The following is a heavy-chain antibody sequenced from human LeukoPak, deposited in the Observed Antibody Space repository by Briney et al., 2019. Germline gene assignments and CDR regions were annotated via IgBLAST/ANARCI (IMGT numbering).Heavy chain of an antibody. Sequence: GGSLRLSCAASGFAFSSYAMNWVRQAPGKGLEWVSASSGSGGSTYYADSVKGRFTISRDNSKNTLYLQMNSLRAEDTAVYYCARDRVAAPAKYYQYYGMHVWGQGTTVTVSS. CDR3: ARDRVAAPAKYYQYYGMHV. J-gene: IGHJ6*02. CDR1: GFAFSSYA. V-gene: IGHV3-23*01. CDR2: SSGSGGST. D-gene: IGHD2-15*01.